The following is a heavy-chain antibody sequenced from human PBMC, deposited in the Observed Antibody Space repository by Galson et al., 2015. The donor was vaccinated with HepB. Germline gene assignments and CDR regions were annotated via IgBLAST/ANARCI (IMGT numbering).Heavy chain of an antibody. CDR2: ISHDGSNK. CDR1: GFTFSSCG. CDR3: AKDALVWSGTEYYFDY. V-gene: IGHV3-30*18. Sequence: SLRLSCAASGFTFSSCGMHWVRQAPGKGLEWVAVISHDGSNKYYADSVKGRFTISRDNSKNTLYLQMNSLRAEDTAVYYCAKDALVWSGTEYYFDYWGQGTLVTVSS. D-gene: IGHD3-16*01. J-gene: IGHJ4*02.